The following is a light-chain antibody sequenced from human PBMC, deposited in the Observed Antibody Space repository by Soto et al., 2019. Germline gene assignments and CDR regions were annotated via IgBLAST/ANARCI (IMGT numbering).Light chain of an antibody. CDR1: MRDVGAYNL. CDR3: SAYTXRSXXV. V-gene: IGLV2-14*01. Sequence: QSALTQPASVSGSAGQSITISCSGTMRDVGAYNLVSWYQQHPGTAPKLIIYEVRNRPSGISSRFSGSRSGNTASLTISGLQSEDEGDYYCSAYTXRSXXVFGGGX. CDR2: EVR. J-gene: IGLJ3*02.